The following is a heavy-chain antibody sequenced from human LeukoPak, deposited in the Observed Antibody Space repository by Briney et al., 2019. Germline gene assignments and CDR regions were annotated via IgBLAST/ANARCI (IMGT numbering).Heavy chain of an antibody. J-gene: IGHJ4*02. V-gene: IGHV4-4*02. D-gene: IGHD3-22*01. CDR2: IYHSGST. CDR1: GGSISSSNW. CDR3: ASPPGLIVEVGY. Sequence: PSETLSLTCGVSGGSISSSNWWSWVRQPPGKGLEWIGEIYHSGSTNYNPSLKSRVTISVDKSKNQFSLKLSSVTAADTAVYYCASPPGLIVEVGYWGQGTLVTVSS.